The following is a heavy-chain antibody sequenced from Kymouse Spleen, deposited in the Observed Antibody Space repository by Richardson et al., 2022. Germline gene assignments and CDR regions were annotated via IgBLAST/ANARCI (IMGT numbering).Heavy chain of an antibody. CDR2: ISYDGSNK. V-gene: IGHV3-30*18. CDR3: AVTTDYFDY. J-gene: IGHJ4*02. CDR1: GFTFSSYG. Sequence: QVQLVESGGGVVQPGRSLRLSCAASGFTFSSYGMHWVRQAPGKGLEWVAVISYDGSNKYYADSVKGRFTISRDNSKNTLYLQMNSLRAEDTAVYYCAVTTDYFDYWGQGTLVTVSS. D-gene: IGHD4-11,IGHD4-11*01.